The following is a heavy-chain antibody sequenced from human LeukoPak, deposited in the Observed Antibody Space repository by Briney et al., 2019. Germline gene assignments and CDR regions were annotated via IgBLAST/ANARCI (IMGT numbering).Heavy chain of an antibody. J-gene: IGHJ5*02. CDR2: ISAYNGNT. Sequence: ASVKVSCKASGYTFTSYGISGVRQAPGQGLEGMGWISAYNGNTNYAQKLQGRVTMTTDTSTSTAYMELRSLRSDDTAVYYCARQGRNYDFWSGYPDTNWFDPWGQGTLVTVSS. D-gene: IGHD3-3*01. CDR3: ARQGRNYDFWSGYPDTNWFDP. CDR1: GYTFTSYG. V-gene: IGHV1-18*01.